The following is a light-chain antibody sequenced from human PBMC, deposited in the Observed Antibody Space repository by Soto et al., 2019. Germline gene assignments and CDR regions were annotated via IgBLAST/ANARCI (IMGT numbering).Light chain of an antibody. CDR1: SSNIGANYA. Sequence: QSVLTQPPSVSGAPGQRVTISCNGNSSNIGANYAVHWYQHFPGTAPKLLIYRDNKRPSGVPDRFSGSKSGTSASLAIAGLQADVEANDTAQTDIFSLTLYDFGTGTKV. CDR3: QTDIFSLTLYD. V-gene: IGLV1-40*01. J-gene: IGLJ1*01. CDR2: RDN.